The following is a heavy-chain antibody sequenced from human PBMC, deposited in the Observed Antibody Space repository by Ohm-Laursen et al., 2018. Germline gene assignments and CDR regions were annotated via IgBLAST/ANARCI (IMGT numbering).Heavy chain of an antibody. J-gene: IGHJ6*02. D-gene: IGHD1-26*01. Sequence: TQTLTLTYTFSGFSLSTSGVCVSWIRQPPGKALEWLAHIFSNDEKSYSTSLKSRLTISKDTSKSQVVLTMTNMDPVDTATYYCARYPGYSGSDRRWYGMDVWGQGTTVTVSS. CDR3: ARYPGYSGSDRRWYGMDV. V-gene: IGHV2-26*01. CDR1: GFSLSTSGVC. CDR2: IFSNDEK.